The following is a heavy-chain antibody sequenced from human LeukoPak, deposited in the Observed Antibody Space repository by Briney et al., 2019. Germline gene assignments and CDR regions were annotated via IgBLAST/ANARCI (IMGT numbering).Heavy chain of an antibody. V-gene: IGHV4-59*12. D-gene: IGHD2-15*01. Sequence: SETLSLTCTVSGGSTSSYYWSWVRQPPGKGLEWIGYIYYSGSTNYNPSLKRRVTISVDTSKNQFSLKLSSVTAADTAVYYCARDQPAPYCSGGSCYFQDDYYYYYMDVWGKGTTVTVSS. J-gene: IGHJ6*03. CDR1: GGSTSSYY. CDR2: IYYSGST. CDR3: ARDQPAPYCSGGSCYFQDDYYYYYMDV.